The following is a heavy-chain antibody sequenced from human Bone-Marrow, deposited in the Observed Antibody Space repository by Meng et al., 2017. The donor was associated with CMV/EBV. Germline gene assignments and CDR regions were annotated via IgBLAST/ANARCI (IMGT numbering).Heavy chain of an antibody. CDR1: GDSVSSNSAA. V-gene: IGHV6-1*01. Sequence: SQTLSLTCAISGDSVSSNSAAWNWIRQSPSRGLEWLGRTYYRSKWYNDYAVSVKSRITINPDTSKNQFSLQLNSVTAADTAVYYCARTAWFGELYYYYGFDIWGPGTTVTLSS. CDR3: ARTAWFGELYYYYGFDI. CDR2: TYYRSKWYN. J-gene: IGHJ6*02. D-gene: IGHD3-10*01.